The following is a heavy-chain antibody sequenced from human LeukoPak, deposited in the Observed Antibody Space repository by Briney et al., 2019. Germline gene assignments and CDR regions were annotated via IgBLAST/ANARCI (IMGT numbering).Heavy chain of an antibody. CDR2: IYYSGST. CDR3: ARDYYDYVWGSYRYLTL. Sequence: SETLSLTCTVSGGSISSGSYYWSWIRQPPGKGLEWIGYIYYSGSTNYNPSLKSRVTISVDTSKNQFSLKLSSVTAADTAVYYCARDYYDYVWGSYRYLTLWGQGTLVTVSS. J-gene: IGHJ4*02. CDR1: GGSISSGSYY. D-gene: IGHD3-16*02. V-gene: IGHV4-61*01.